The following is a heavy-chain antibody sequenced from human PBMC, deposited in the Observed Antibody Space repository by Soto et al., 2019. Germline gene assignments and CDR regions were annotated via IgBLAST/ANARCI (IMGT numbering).Heavy chain of an antibody. CDR1: GFTFSSYG. CDR3: ARDPTLPWMGVDY. CDR2: IWYDGSNK. V-gene: IGHV3-33*01. D-gene: IGHD1-26*01. J-gene: IGHJ4*02. Sequence: QVQLVESGGGVVQPGRSLRLSCAASGFTFSSYGMHWVRQAPGKGLEWVAVIWYDGSNKYYADSVKGRFTISRDNSKNTLYLQMNSLRAEDTAVYYCARDPTLPWMGVDYWGQGTLVTVSS.